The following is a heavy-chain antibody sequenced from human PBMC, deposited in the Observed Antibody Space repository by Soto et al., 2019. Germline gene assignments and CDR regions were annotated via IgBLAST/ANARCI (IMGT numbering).Heavy chain of an antibody. V-gene: IGHV3-30*18. Sequence: GGSLRLSCAASGFTFSSYGMHWVRQAPGKGLEWVAVISYDGSNKYYADSVKGRFTISRDNSKNTLYLQMNSLRAEDTAVYYCAKDRGYCTNGVCFYLDYWGQGTLVTVSS. J-gene: IGHJ4*02. D-gene: IGHD2-8*01. CDR1: GFTFSSYG. CDR3: AKDRGYCTNGVCFYLDY. CDR2: ISYDGSNK.